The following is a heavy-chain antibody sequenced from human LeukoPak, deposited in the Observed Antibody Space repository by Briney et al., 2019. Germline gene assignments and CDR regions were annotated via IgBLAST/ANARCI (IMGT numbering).Heavy chain of an antibody. D-gene: IGHD3-16*02. CDR1: GYTFTSYG. V-gene: IGHV1-18*01. J-gene: IGHJ4*02. Sequence: GASVKVSCKASGYTFTSYGISWVRQAPGQGLEWMGWISAYNGNTNYAQKLQGRVTMTTDTSMSTAYMELRSLRSDDTAVYYCARAGDYDYVWGSYRPFDYWGQGTLVTVSS. CDR2: ISAYNGNT. CDR3: ARAGDYDYVWGSYRPFDY.